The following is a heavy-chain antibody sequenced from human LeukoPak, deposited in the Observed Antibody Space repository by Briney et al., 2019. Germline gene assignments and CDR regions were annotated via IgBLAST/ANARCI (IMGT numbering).Heavy chain of an antibody. CDR1: GFTFSSYW. J-gene: IGHJ5*02. D-gene: IGHD5-12*01. V-gene: IGHV3-74*01. Sequence: GGSLRLSCAASGFTFSSYWMHWVRQVPGKGLVWVSRIKTDGSSTSYAGSVKGRFTISSDNAKNTLYLQMNSLRPEDTAVYYCARDAPPMVATGCLFAWGQGTLVTVSS. CDR3: ARDAPPMVATGCLFA. CDR2: IKTDGSST.